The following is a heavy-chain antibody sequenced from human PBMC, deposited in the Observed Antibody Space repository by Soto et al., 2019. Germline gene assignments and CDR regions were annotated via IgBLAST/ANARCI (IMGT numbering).Heavy chain of an antibody. CDR3: MGYGGYSV. V-gene: IGHV3-53*01. Sequence: EVQLVESGGGLIQPGGALRLSCAASGFTVSGNHMSWVRQAPGKGLEWVSVILGGGTTDYADSVKGRFTISRDNSKNTVFLQMTSLRGEDTAVYYCMGYGGYSVWGQGTLVTVSS. CDR1: GFTVSGNH. D-gene: IGHD4-17*01. CDR2: ILGGGTT. J-gene: IGHJ4*02.